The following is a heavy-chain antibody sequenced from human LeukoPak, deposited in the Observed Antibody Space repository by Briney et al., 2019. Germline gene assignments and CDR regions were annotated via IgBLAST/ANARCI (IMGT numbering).Heavy chain of an antibody. J-gene: IGHJ4*02. CDR2: ISAYNGNT. CDR3: ARTRRDYYDSSGYPY. CDR1: GYTFTSYG. D-gene: IGHD3-22*01. Sequence: ASVKVSCKASGYTFTSYGISWVREAPGQGLEWMGWISAYNGNTKYAQKLQGRVSMTTDTSTSTAYMELRSLRSDDTAVYYCARTRRDYYDSSGYPYWGQGTLVTVSS. V-gene: IGHV1-18*01.